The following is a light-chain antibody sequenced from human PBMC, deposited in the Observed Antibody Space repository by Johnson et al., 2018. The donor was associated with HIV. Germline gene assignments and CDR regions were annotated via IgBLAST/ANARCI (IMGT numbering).Light chain of an antibody. J-gene: IGLJ1*01. CDR2: DID. CDR3: GTWDSSLSAVYV. CDR1: SSNIGSNT. V-gene: IGLV1-51*01. Sequence: QAVLTQPPSASGTPGQRVTISCSGSSSNIGSNTVNWYQQVPGTAPKLLIYDIDKRPSGIPDRFSGSQSGTSATLGITGLQTGDEADYYCGTWDSSLSAVYVFGTGTKGTVL.